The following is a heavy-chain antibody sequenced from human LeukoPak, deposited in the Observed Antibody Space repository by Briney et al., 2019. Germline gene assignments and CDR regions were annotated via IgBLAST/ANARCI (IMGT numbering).Heavy chain of an antibody. CDR1: GGTFSSYA. CDR2: INPSRGST. Sequence: GASVKVSCKASGGTFSSYAISWVRQAPGQGLEWMGIINPSRGSTTYAQKFQGRATMTRDTSTSTVYMELSSLRSEDTAVYYCATESSGWYVDWGQGTLVTVSS. D-gene: IGHD6-19*01. J-gene: IGHJ4*02. CDR3: ATESSGWYVD. V-gene: IGHV1-46*01.